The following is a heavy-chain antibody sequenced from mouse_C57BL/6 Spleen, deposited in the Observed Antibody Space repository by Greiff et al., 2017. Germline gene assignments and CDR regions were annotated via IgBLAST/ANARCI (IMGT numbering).Heavy chain of an antibody. CDR3: AKGDYYGSSYGWDY. CDR2: IDPNSGGT. J-gene: IGHJ2*01. D-gene: IGHD1-1*01. CDR1: GYTFTSYW. V-gene: IGHV1-72*01. Sequence: QVQLQQPGAELVKPGASVQLSCKASGYTFTSYWMHWVQQRPGRGLEWIGRIDPNSGGTKYNEKFKSKATLTVDKPSSTAYMQLSSLTSEDSAVDDCAKGDYYGSSYGWDYWGQGTTLTVSS.